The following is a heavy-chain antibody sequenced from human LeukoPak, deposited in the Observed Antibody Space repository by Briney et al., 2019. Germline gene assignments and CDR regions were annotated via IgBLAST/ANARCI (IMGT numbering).Heavy chain of an antibody. Sequence: SETLSLTCTVSGYSISSGYYWGWIRQPPGKGLEWIGSIYHSGSTYYNPSLKSRVTISVDTSKNQFSLKLSSVTAADTAVYYCAREGVGSTPVGATSGASWLDPWGQGTLVTVSS. D-gene: IGHD1-26*01. J-gene: IGHJ5*02. CDR3: AREGVGSTPVGATSGASWLDP. V-gene: IGHV4-38-2*02. CDR1: GYSISSGYY. CDR2: IYHSGST.